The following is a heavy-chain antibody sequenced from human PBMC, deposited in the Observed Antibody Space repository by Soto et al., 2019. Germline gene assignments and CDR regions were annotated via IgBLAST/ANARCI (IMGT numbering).Heavy chain of an antibody. CDR3: AANVVGIVVVHDAFDI. Sequence: GTSVKLSCKASGFAFTSSAVRWVRQARGQRLEWIGWIVVGSGNTNYAQKFQERVTITRDMSTSTAYMELSSLRSEDTAVYYCAANVVGIVVVHDAFDIWGQGTMVTVSS. D-gene: IGHD3-22*01. CDR1: GFAFTSSA. V-gene: IGHV1-58*01. CDR2: IVVGSGNT. J-gene: IGHJ3*02.